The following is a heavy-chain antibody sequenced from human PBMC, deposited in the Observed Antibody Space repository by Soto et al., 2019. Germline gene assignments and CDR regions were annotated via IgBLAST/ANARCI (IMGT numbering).Heavy chain of an antibody. CDR2: IIPIFGTA. CDR1: GCTFSSYA. CDR3: ARGGIAASYYRMDV. D-gene: IGHD6-6*01. J-gene: IGHJ6*02. Sequence: SVKVSCKASGCTFSSYAMSWVRQAPGQGLEWMGGIIPIFGTANYAQKFQGRVTITADESTSTAYMELSSLRSEDTAVYYCARGGIAASYYRMDVWGQGTTVTVSS. V-gene: IGHV1-69*13.